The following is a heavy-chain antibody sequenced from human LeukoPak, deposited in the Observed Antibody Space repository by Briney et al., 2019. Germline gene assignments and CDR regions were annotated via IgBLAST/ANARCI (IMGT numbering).Heavy chain of an antibody. CDR2: ISYDGSNK. CDR3: ATRYSRAPLDYYYGMDV. V-gene: IGHV3-30*03. CDR1: GFTFSSYG. J-gene: IGHJ6*02. Sequence: PGGSLRLSCAASGFTFSSYGMHWVRQAPGKGLEWVAVISYDGSNKYYADSVKGRFTISRDNSKNTLYLQMNSLRAEDTAVYYCATRYSRAPLDYYYGMDVWGQGTTVTVSS. D-gene: IGHD6-13*01.